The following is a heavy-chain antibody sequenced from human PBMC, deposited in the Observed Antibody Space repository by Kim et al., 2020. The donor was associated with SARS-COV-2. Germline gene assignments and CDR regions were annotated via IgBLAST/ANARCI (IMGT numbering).Heavy chain of an antibody. Sequence: GGSLRLSCAASGFTFSNAWMSWVRQAPGKGLEWVGRIKSKTDGGTTDYAAPVKGRFTISRDDSKNTLYLQMDSLKTEDTAVYYCTTVLTASYQLLSGLVGEWLSKYYYYGMDVWGQGTTVTVSS. V-gene: IGHV3-15*01. CDR1: GFTFSNAW. J-gene: IGHJ6*02. CDR3: TTVLTASYQLLSGLVGEWLSKYYYYGMDV. CDR2: IKSKTDGGTT. D-gene: IGHD2-2*01.